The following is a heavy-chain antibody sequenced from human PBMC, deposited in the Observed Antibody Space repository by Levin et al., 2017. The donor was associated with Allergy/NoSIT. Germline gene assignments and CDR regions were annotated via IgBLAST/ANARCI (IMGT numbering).Heavy chain of an antibody. V-gene: IGHV3-30*03. CDR3: ARDGFDY. Sequence: GESLKISCAASGFTFRSYGMHWVRQAPGKGLEWVAVLSYNGNSQSFVDSVKGRFSISRDNSKNTVFLEMNSLRPEDTGVYYCARDGFDYWGQGTLVTVSS. J-gene: IGHJ4*02. CDR2: LSYNGNSQ. CDR1: GFTFRSYG.